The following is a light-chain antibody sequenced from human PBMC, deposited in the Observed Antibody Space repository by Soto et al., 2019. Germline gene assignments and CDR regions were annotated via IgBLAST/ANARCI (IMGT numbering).Light chain of an antibody. CDR1: SSNIGAGYD. V-gene: IGLV1-40*01. CDR3: QSYDSSLSYV. J-gene: IGLJ1*01. CDR2: GNS. Sequence: QSVLTQPPSVSGAPGQRVTISCTGSSSNIGAGYDVHWYQQLPGTAPKLLIYGNSNRPSGVPDRFSGSKSGTSASLAITGLQAEDEAEYCQSYDSSLSYVFGTGTKLTVL.